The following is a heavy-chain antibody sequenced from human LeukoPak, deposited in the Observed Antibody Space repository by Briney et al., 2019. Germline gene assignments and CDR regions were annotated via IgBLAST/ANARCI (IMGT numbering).Heavy chain of an antibody. CDR1: GYTFTSYD. J-gene: IGHJ4*02. CDR2: MNPNSGNT. CDR3: ARNLITIFGVVIQAFAY. D-gene: IGHD3-3*01. Sequence: GASVNVSCKASGYTFTSYDINWVRQATGQGLEWMGWMNPNSGNTGYAQKFQGRVTMTRNTSISTAYMELSSLRSEDTAVYSCARNLITIFGVVIQAFAYWGQGTLVTVSS. V-gene: IGHV1-8*01.